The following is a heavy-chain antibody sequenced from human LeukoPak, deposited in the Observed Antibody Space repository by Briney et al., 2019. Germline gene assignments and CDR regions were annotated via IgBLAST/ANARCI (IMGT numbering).Heavy chain of an antibody. CDR3: STEVLAAATDGAFDI. Sequence: GGSLRLLHAASGFTFSNACISWVCQAPGKGLEWVGRIKTKTDGGTTDYAAPVKGRFTISRDNSKNTLYLLMNSLKTEDTAVYYCSTEVLAAATDGAFDIWGQGTMVTVSS. CDR2: IKTKTDGGTT. V-gene: IGHV3-15*01. D-gene: IGHD6-13*01. CDR1: GFTFSNAC. J-gene: IGHJ3*02.